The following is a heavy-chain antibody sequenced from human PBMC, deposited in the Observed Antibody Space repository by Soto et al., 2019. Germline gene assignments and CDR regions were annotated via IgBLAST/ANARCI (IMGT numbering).Heavy chain of an antibody. V-gene: IGHV1-2*04. D-gene: IGHD6-13*01. CDR3: ARGLPAGYSSSWFEY. J-gene: IGHJ4*02. Sequence: QVQLVQSGAEVKKPGASVKVSCKASGYTFTGYYMHWVRQAPGQGLEWMGWISPNSGGTNYAQKFQGWVTMTRDTSISSAYMELKRLRSDATAVYYCARGLPAGYSSSWFEYWGQGTLVTVSS. CDR1: GYTFTGYY. CDR2: ISPNSGGT.